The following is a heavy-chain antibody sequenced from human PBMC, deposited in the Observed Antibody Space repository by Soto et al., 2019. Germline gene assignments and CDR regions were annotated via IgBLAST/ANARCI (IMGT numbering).Heavy chain of an antibody. CDR2: ISQSGNT. D-gene: IGHD6-25*01. CDR1: GGSFSGYY. V-gene: IGHV4-34*01. J-gene: IGHJ4*02. CDR3: ARAPKVSGSSQTRPDF. Sequence: PSETLSVTCSIYGGSFSGYYWSWIRQPPGKGLEWIGEISQSGNTNYSPSLKSRVSISIDTSKKQFSLNLASVSAADTAVYYCARAPKVSGSSQTRPDFWGQGTLVT.